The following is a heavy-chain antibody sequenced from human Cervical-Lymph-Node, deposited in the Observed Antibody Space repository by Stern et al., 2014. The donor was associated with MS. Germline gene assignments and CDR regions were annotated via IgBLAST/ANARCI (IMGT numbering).Heavy chain of an antibody. CDR1: GFDFNSYG. J-gene: IGHJ4*02. V-gene: IGHV3-33*01. Sequence: VQLVESGGGVVQPGRSLRLSCAASGFDFNSYGIHWVRQAPGTGLEWVAVIWYDGSKKFYADFVRGRFTISRDNSKNTAYLQMNSVRAEDTAIYYCTGVNYDILTGYYSDYWGQGTLVTVSS. D-gene: IGHD3-9*01. CDR2: IWYDGSKK. CDR3: TGVNYDILTGYYSDY.